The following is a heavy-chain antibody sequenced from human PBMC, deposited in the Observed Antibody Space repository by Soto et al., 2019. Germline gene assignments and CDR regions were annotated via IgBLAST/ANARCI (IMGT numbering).Heavy chain of an antibody. D-gene: IGHD6-19*01. J-gene: IGHJ4*02. CDR2: ISAYNGNT. Sequence: ASVKVSCKASGYTFTSYGISWVRQAPGQGLEWMGWISAYNGNTNYAQKLQGRVTMTTDTSTSTAYMELRSLRSDDTAVYYCARDSSGWFYPLRLGRQTFDYWGQGTLVTVSS. V-gene: IGHV1-18*04. CDR3: ARDSSGWFYPLRLGRQTFDY. CDR1: GYTFTSYG.